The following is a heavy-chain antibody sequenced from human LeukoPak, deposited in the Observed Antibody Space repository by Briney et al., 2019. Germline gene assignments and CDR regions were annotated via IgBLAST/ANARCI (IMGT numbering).Heavy chain of an antibody. CDR1: GNYW. D-gene: IGHD2-8*01. Sequence: GGSLRLSCAASGNYWMHWVRQAPGKGLEWVSGISWNSGTKGYADSVKGRFTISRDNAKNSLYLQMNSLRGEDAALYYCAVLHYYAMDVWGQGTTVTVSS. CDR2: ISWNSGTK. CDR3: AVLHYYAMDV. J-gene: IGHJ6*02. V-gene: IGHV3-9*01.